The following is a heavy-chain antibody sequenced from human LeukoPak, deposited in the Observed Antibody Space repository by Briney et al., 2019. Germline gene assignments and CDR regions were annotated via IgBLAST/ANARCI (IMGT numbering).Heavy chain of an antibody. CDR3: AREARFLFDY. Sequence: SETLSLTCTVSGGSISSFNYYWAWIRQPPGKGLEWIGSIYYSGSTYYNPSLKSRVTISVDTSKNQFSLKLSSVIAADTAVYYCAREARFLFDYWGQGTLVTVSS. CDR2: IYYSGST. J-gene: IGHJ4*02. V-gene: IGHV4-39*07. D-gene: IGHD3-10*01. CDR1: GGSISSFNYY.